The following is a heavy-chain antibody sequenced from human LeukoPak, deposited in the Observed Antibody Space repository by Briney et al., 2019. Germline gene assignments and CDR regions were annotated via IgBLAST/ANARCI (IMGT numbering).Heavy chain of an antibody. CDR2: ISGSGGST. CDR3: AKGHEYSYGSFDY. D-gene: IGHD5-18*01. V-gene: IGHV3-23*01. J-gene: IGHJ4*02. CDR1: GFIFSSYA. Sequence: GGSLRLSCAASGFIFSSYAMSWVRQAPGKGLEWVSAISGSGGSTYYADSVKGRFTISRDNSKNTLCLQMNSLRAEDTAVYYCAKGHEYSYGSFDYWGQGTLVTVSS.